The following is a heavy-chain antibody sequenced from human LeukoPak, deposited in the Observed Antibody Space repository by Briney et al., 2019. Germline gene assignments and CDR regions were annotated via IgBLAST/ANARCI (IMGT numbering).Heavy chain of an antibody. CDR1: GGSMSSSSSHY. V-gene: IGHV4-39*01. Sequence: SETLSLTCTVSGGSMSSSSSHYWGWIRQPPGKGLEWIASIYYIGTTSYNPSLKSRVTISVDTSKKQFSLKLDSVTAADTAVYYCARHRRYSSGWYGAFDIWGQGTMVTAAS. J-gene: IGHJ3*02. D-gene: IGHD6-19*01. CDR2: IYYIGTT. CDR3: ARHRRYSSGWYGAFDI.